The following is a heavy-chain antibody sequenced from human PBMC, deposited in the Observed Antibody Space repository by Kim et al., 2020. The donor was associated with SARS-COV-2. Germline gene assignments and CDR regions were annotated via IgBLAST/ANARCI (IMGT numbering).Heavy chain of an antibody. CDR3: AKGEYYYDSSGYEL. Sequence: GGSLRLSCAASGFTFSTYAMSWVRQAPGKGLEWVSAISGSAGSTYYADSVKGRFTVSRDNSKSTLHLQMNSLRAEDTAVYYCAKGEYYYDSSGYELWGQG. V-gene: IGHV3-23*01. CDR1: GFTFSTYA. CDR2: ISGSAGST. D-gene: IGHD3-22*01. J-gene: IGHJ1*01.